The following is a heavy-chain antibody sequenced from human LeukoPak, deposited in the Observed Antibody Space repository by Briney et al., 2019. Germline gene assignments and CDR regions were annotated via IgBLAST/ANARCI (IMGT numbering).Heavy chain of an antibody. CDR1: GFTFSDYY. J-gene: IGHJ1*01. CDR2: ISSSGSTI. Sequence: PGGSLRLSCAASGFTFSDYYMSWIRQAPGKGLEWVSYISSSGSTIYYADSVKGRFTISRDNAKNSLYLQMNSLRAEDTAVYYWARYLDYGGNSRVFQHWGQGTLVTVSS. D-gene: IGHD4-23*01. CDR3: ARYLDYGGNSRVFQH. V-gene: IGHV3-11*04.